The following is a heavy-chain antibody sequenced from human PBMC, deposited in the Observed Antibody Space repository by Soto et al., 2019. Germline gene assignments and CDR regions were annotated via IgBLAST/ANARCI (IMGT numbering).Heavy chain of an antibody. CDR2: INGGTGHT. CDR1: GYPFTAYD. V-gene: IGHV1-3*01. Sequence: QVHLVQSGAEVRKPGASVKVSCKASGYPFTAYDIHWVRQAPGQRPEWMGWINGGTGHTTYSQKFQGRVTITRDTSASTAYMELSSLRSEDTAVYYCARVDPLYCSGGTCLTYVFDVWGQGTMVTVSS. CDR3: ARVDPLYCSGGTCLTYVFDV. J-gene: IGHJ3*01. D-gene: IGHD2-15*01.